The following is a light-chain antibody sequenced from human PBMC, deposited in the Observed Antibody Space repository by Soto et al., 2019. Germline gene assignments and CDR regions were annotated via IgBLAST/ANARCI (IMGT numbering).Light chain of an antibody. CDR3: QQSFITPWT. CDR2: AAS. V-gene: IGKV1-39*01. CDR1: QTISSY. Sequence: DIQMTQSPSSLSASVGDRVIITCRASQTISSYLNWYQHKPGKAPKLLIDAASSLQSGVPSRFSGSGSGTDFTLTISSLQPEDFATYYCQQSFITPWTFGQGTKVEIK. J-gene: IGKJ1*01.